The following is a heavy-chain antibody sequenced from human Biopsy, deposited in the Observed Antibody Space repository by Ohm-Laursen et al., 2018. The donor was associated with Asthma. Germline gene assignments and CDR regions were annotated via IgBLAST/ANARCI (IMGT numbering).Heavy chain of an antibody. V-gene: IGHV3-30*03. CDR3: ARGLDYSGRSGFDY. CDR1: GFMFSSYG. CDR2: MSYDGSSK. J-gene: IGHJ4*02. Sequence: SLRLSCSASGFMFSSYGMDWVRQAPGKGLEWVAVMSYDGSSKDYADSVKGRFTISRDNSMNTLYLHMNSLRVEDTAVYYCARGLDYSGRSGFDYWGQGTLVTVSS. D-gene: IGHD3-10*01.